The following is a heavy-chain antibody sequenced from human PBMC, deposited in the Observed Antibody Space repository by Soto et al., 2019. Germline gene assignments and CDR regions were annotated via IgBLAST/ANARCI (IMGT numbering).Heavy chain of an antibody. CDR1: GFTFSNAW. V-gene: IGHV3-15*01. J-gene: IGHJ4*02. CDR2: IKSKTDGGTT. Sequence: GGSLRLSCAASGFTFSNAWMSWVRQAPGKGLEWVGRIKSKTDGGTTDYAAPVKGRFTISRDDSKNTLYLQMNSLKTEDTAVYYCWLGGSNCSSTSCYDDYWGQGTLVTVSS. CDR3: WLGGSNCSSTSCYDDY. D-gene: IGHD2-2*01.